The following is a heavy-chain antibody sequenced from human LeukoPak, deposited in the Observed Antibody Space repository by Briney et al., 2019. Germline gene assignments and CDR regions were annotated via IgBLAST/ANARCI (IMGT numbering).Heavy chain of an antibody. J-gene: IGHJ6*03. V-gene: IGHV3-7*01. CDR1: GFTFTNYW. CDR2: IYLDGSRA. Sequence: GGTLRLSCAASGFTFTNYWMSWARQSPGKGLEWVANIYLDGSRAYYVDSVKGRFTISRDNAKNSLFLQMNSLSAEDTAVYYCGRAGPVTKDHFMDVWGKGTTVTVSS. D-gene: IGHD2-2*01. CDR3: GRAGPVTKDHFMDV.